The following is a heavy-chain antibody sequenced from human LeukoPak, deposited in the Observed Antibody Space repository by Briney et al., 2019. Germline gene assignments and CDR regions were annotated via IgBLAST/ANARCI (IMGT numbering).Heavy chain of an antibody. J-gene: IGHJ6*02. CDR3: ARAQRDLQWGYYYYYGMDV. CDR1: GFTFSSYA. Sequence: GGSLRLSCAASGFTFSSYAMHWVRQAPGKGLEWVAVISYDGSNKYYADSVKGRFTISRDNSKNTLYLQMNSLRAEDTAVYYCARAQRDLQWGYYYYYGMDVWGQGTTVTVSS. D-gene: IGHD4-11*01. CDR2: ISYDGSNK. V-gene: IGHV3-30*04.